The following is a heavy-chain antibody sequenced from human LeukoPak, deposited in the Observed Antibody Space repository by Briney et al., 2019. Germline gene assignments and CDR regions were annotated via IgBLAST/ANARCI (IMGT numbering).Heavy chain of an antibody. CDR3: ARWIGYGDYGRNYYYYGMDV. CDR2: IKQDGSEK. D-gene: IGHD4-17*01. J-gene: IGHJ6*02. Sequence: GGSLRLSCAASGFTFSNCAMNWVRQAPGKGLEWVANIKQDGSEKYYVDSVKGRFTISRDNAKNSLYLQMNSLRAEDTAVYYCARWIGYGDYGRNYYYYGMDVWGQGTTVTVSS. CDR1: GFTFSNCA. V-gene: IGHV3-7*01.